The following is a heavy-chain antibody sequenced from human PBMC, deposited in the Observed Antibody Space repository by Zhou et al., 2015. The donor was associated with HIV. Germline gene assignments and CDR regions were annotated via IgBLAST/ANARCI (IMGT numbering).Heavy chain of an antibody. Sequence: QVQLVQSGAEVKKPGASVKVSCRASGYTFSGYYIHWVRQAPGQGLEWMGWINPNNGGTNYAQKFQGRVTMTRDTSISTAYMELSRLRSDDTAVYYCARTRSHNAGEYFQHWGQGTQVTVSS. D-gene: IGHD2-2*01. J-gene: IGHJ1*01. CDR2: INPNNGGT. V-gene: IGHV1-2*02. CDR3: ARTRSHNAGEYFQH. CDR1: GYTFSGYY.